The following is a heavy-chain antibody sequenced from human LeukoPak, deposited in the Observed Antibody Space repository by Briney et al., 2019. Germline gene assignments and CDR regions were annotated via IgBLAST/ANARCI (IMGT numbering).Heavy chain of an antibody. D-gene: IGHD2-2*01. CDR1: GFTFSSYA. CDR2: ISGSGGST. Sequence: PGGSLRLSCAASGFTFSSYAMSWVRQAPGKGLEWVSAISGSGGSTYYADSVKGRFTISRDNSKNTLYLQMNSLRAEDTAVYYCAKHPTTFIVVVPAALYYYYMDVWGKGTTVTVSS. V-gene: IGHV3-23*01. J-gene: IGHJ6*03. CDR3: AKHPTTFIVVVPAALYYYYMDV.